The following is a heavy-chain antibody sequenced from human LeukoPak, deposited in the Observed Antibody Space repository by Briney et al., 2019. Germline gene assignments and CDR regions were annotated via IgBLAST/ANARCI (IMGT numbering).Heavy chain of an antibody. D-gene: IGHD2-8*02. J-gene: IGHJ2*01. CDR3: ARVRTEWYIDL. CDR1: GFIFNSHW. CDR2: IRQDGDEK. V-gene: IGHV3-7*01. Sequence: GGSLRLSCVGSGFIFNSHWMTWVRQAPGMGLEWVGNIRQDGDEKFYADSVRGRFTISRDNAKNSLYLHLNSLRAEDTAIYYCARVRTEWYIDLWGRGTLVTVSP.